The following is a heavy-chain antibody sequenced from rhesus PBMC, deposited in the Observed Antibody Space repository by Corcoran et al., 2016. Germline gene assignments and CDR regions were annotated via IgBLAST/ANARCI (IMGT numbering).Heavy chain of an antibody. CDR3: AKYHWNRFDV. CDR1: GYSFTSYL. CDR2: IDPSDSDT. Sequence: EVQLVQSGAEVKRHGESLKISCKTSGYSFTSYLICWVRQLPGKGLEWRGAIDPSDSDTRYSPSVQGQVTISADKSISTAYLQWSSLKASDSATYYCAKYHWNRFDVWGPGVLVTVSS. V-gene: IGHV5-2*01. D-gene: IGHD1-26*01. J-gene: IGHJ5-1*01.